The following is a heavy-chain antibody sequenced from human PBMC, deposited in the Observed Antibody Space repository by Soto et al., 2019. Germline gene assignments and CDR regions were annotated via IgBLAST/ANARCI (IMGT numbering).Heavy chain of an antibody. Sequence: SETLSLTCTVSGGSLNNYYWSWIRQPAGKGLEWIGRIYTVGSTNYNPSLKSRVTMSIDTSKNQFSLRLTSVTAADTAVYYCARSPLTHSYAQFDSWGQGSLVTVSS. CDR2: IYTVGST. J-gene: IGHJ4*02. D-gene: IGHD3-16*01. CDR1: GGSLNNYY. CDR3: ARSPLTHSYAQFDS. V-gene: IGHV4-4*07.